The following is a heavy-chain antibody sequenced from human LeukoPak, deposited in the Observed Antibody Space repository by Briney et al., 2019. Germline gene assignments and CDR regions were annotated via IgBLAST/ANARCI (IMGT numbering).Heavy chain of an antibody. CDR3: ARTGPHYYDSSGYYAFGY. Sequence: SETLSLTCAVYGGSFSGYYWSWIRQPPGKGLEWIGEINHSGSTNYNPSLESRVTISVDTSKNQFSLKLSSVTAADTAVYYCARTGPHYYDSSGYYAFGYWGQGTLVTVSS. CDR2: INHSGST. J-gene: IGHJ4*02. D-gene: IGHD3-22*01. CDR1: GGSFSGYY. V-gene: IGHV4-34*01.